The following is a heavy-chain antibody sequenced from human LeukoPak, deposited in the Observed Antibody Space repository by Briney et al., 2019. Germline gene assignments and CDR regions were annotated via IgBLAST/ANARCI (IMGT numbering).Heavy chain of an antibody. J-gene: IGHJ6*02. Sequence: GGSLRLSCAASGFTFSGNWMNWVRQAPGKGLEWVSGISWNSGSIGYADSVKGRFTISRDNAKNSLYLQMNSLRAEDTALYYCAKGLYGDSRYGMDVWGQGTTVTVSS. CDR2: ISWNSGSI. CDR1: GFTFSGNW. CDR3: AKGLYGDSRYGMDV. D-gene: IGHD4-17*01. V-gene: IGHV3-9*01.